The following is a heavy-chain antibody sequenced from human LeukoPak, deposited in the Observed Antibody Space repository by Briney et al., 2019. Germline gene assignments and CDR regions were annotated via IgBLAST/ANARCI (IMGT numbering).Heavy chain of an antibody. CDR3: ARAPLTTATSDYFDL. J-gene: IGHJ4*02. CDR2: IHYSGIT. Sequence: SQTLSLTCTVSGGSISTNDYFWSWIRQSPGKGLEWIGYIHYSGITKSNPSLESRLTLSVDTSKNQLSLRLTSVTAADTAVYYCARAPLTTATSDYFDLWGLGTLVTVSS. CDR1: GGSISTNDYF. V-gene: IGHV4-30-4*01. D-gene: IGHD4-17*01.